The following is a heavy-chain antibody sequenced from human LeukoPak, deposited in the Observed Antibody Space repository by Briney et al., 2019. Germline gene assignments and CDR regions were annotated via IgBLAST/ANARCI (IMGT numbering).Heavy chain of an antibody. J-gene: IGHJ4*01. Sequence: GGALILSCTASGISFSNYGRSLVRQVSGKGLEGVSTLSSSGTTIYADSVKGRFTISRAYSVNTLLLQMGSLRAEETALYYCARVGYSRSWYFFDFWGHGTLVTVSS. CDR2: LSSSGTT. CDR3: ARVGYSRSWYFFDF. V-gene: IGHV3-23*01. CDR1: GISFSNYG. D-gene: IGHD6-13*01.